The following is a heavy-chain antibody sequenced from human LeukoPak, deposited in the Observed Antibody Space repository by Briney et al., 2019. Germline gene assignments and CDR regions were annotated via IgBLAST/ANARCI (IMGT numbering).Heavy chain of an antibody. CDR2: IWYDGSNK. CDR1: GFTFSSYG. CDR3: ARAAYSSSPDY. D-gene: IGHD6-13*01. V-gene: IGHV3-33*01. Sequence: PGGSLRLSCAASGFTFSSYGMHWVRQAPGKGLEWVAVIWYDGSNKYYADSVKGRFTISRDNSKNSLYLQMSSLRDEDTAVYYCARAAYSSSPDYWGQGTLVTVSS. J-gene: IGHJ4*02.